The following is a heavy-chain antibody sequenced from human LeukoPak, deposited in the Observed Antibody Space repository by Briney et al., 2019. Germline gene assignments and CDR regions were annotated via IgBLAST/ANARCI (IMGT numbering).Heavy chain of an antibody. D-gene: IGHD3-10*01. V-gene: IGHV1-18*01. CDR1: GYTFTSYG. J-gene: IGHJ3*02. CDR3: ARDSPYGSGSYYNDAFDI. CDR2: ISAYNGNT. Sequence: EASVKVSCKASGYTFTSYGISWVRQAPGQGREWMGWISAYNGNTNYAQKLQGRVTMTTDTSTSTAYMELRSLRSDDTAVYYCARDSPYGSGSYYNDAFDIWGQGTMVTVSS.